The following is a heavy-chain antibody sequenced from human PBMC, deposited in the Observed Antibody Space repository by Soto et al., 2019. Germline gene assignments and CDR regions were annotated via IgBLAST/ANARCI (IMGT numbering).Heavy chain of an antibody. Sequence: QVQLVQSGAEEKKPGASVKVSCKASGYTFTGYAMHWVRQAPGQRLEGMGWINAGNGNTKYSQKFQGRVTITSDTSASTAYMELSGLRSEDPDVYYCARSFAVPAHVDYWGQGTLVTVSS. CDR3: ARSFAVPAHVDY. CDR1: GYTFTGYA. J-gene: IGHJ4*02. V-gene: IGHV1-3*05. D-gene: IGHD6-19*01. CDR2: INAGNGNT.